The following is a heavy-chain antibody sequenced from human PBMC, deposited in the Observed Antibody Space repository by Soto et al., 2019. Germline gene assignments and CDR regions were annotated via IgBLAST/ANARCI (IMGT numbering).Heavy chain of an antibody. CDR1: GYTFSNYG. J-gene: IGHJ6*02. CDR3: ARETIPQMYYYGTDV. CDR2: ISAYNGKI. V-gene: IGHV1-18*01. D-gene: IGHD3-16*01. Sequence: GASVKVSCKASGYTFSNYGFSWVHQAPGQGLEWIGWISAYNGKIDYAQKVQGRITMTTDTSTSTAFMELRSLRSDDTAVYYCARETIPQMYYYGTDVWGQGTTVTVSS.